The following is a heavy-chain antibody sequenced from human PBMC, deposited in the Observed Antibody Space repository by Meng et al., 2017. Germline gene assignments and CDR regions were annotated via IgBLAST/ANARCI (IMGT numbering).Heavy chain of an antibody. CDR1: DGSRSSYY. J-gene: IGHJ2*01. CDR3: AGDYGDYRDWYFDL. CDR2: IYTSGST. V-gene: IGHV4-4*07. Sequence: VHPRESGPGRGKPAETLSLTCTVSDGSRSSYYWSWIRQRAGRGLEWIGRIYTSGSTNYNPSLKSRVTMSVDTSKNQFSLKLSSVTAADTAVDYCAGDYGDYRDWYFDLWGRGTLVTRLL. D-gene: IGHD4-17*01.